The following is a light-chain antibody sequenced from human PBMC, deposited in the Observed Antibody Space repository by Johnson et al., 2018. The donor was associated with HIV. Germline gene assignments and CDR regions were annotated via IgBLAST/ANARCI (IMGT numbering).Light chain of an antibody. Sequence: QAVLTQPPSVSAAPGQKVTISCSGSGSDMGNYAVSWYQQLPGTAPKLLIYDNNKRPSGIPDRFSGSKSGTSATLGITGLQTGDEADYYCGTWASILSVLYVFGTGTKVTVL. J-gene: IGLJ1*01. CDR3: GTWASILSVLYV. CDR1: GSDMGNYA. V-gene: IGLV1-51*01. CDR2: DNN.